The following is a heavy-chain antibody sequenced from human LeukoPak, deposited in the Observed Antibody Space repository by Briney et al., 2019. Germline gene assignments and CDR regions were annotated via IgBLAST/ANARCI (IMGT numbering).Heavy chain of an antibody. D-gene: IGHD1-1*01. Sequence: GGSLRLYCAASGFTFCSYGMHWLPQAPGKGLVGLAFIRYGGSNKYYADSVRGRFTISRDNSKNTLYLQMNALRAEDTAVYYCAKCNGGTGTYDAIDYWGQGTLVTVSS. CDR1: GFTFCSYG. V-gene: IGHV3-30*02. J-gene: IGHJ4*02. CDR3: AKCNGGTGTYDAIDY. CDR2: IRYGGSNK.